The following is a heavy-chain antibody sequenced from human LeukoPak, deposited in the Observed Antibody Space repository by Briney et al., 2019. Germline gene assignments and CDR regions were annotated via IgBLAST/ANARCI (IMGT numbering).Heavy chain of an antibody. CDR3: ARAEDRSPYYYYMDV. D-gene: IGHD6-13*01. J-gene: IGHJ6*03. Sequence: ASVKVSCKASGYTFTSYDINWVRQATGQGLEWMGWMNPNSGNTGYAQKFQGRVTMTRNTSISTAYMELSSLRSEDTAVYYCARAEDRSPYYYYMDVWRIGTTVTVSS. CDR1: GYTFTSYD. CDR2: MNPNSGNT. V-gene: IGHV1-8*01.